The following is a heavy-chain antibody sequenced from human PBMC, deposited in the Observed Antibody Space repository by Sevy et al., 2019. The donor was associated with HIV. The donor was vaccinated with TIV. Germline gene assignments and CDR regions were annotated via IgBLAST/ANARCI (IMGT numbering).Heavy chain of an antibody. V-gene: IGHV3-30-3*01. CDR1: GFTVSRYA. D-gene: IGHD3-16*02. CDR3: AREVGEYYDYVWGSYRSSHYFDY. Sequence: GGSLRLSCAASGFTVSRYAMHWVRQAPGKGLEWVAVISYDGSNKYYADSVKGRFTISRDNSKNTLYLQMNSLRAEDTPVYYCAREVGEYYDYVWGSYRSSHYFDYWGQGTLVTVSS. J-gene: IGHJ4*02. CDR2: ISYDGSNK.